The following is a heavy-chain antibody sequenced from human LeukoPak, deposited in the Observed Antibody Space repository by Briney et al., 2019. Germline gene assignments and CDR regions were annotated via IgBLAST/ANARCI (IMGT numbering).Heavy chain of an antibody. D-gene: IGHD2-15*01. Sequence: GGSLRLSCVASGFTFSDYYMDWVRQAPGKGLMYISRNNGDGSTTNYADVVKGRFTMSRDNVKNTLYLQMNSLRVEDTAVYYCARDPRNVGLAPWGQGTLVTVSS. CDR1: GFTFSDYY. CDR3: ARDPRNVGLAP. J-gene: IGHJ5*02. CDR2: NNGDGSTT. V-gene: IGHV3-74*01.